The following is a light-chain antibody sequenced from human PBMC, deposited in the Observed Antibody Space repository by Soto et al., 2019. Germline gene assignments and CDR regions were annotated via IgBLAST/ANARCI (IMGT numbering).Light chain of an antibody. CDR2: EVT. V-gene: IGLV2-18*02. CDR1: SSDVGSYNR. J-gene: IGLJ1*01. Sequence: QSALTQPPSVSGSPGQSVAISCIGDSSDVGSYNRVSWYQQSPGTAPKLIIYEVTTRPSGVPDRFSGSKSGNTASLTISGLQAEDEADYYCNSYTISGTYAFGTGTKVTVL. CDR3: NSYTISGTYA.